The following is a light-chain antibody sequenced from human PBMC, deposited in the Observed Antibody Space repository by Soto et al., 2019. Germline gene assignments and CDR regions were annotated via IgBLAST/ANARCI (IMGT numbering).Light chain of an antibody. CDR2: TNN. CDR3: ATWDDSLKGV. Sequence: QSVLTQPPSASGTPGQRVTISCTGSTSNIGSHSVSWFQQLPGTAPKLLIITNNHRPSGVPDRFSGYKSGTSASLVISGLQSEDEADYYCATWDDSLKGVFGTGTKVTVL. CDR1: TSNIGSHS. J-gene: IGLJ1*01. V-gene: IGLV1-44*01.